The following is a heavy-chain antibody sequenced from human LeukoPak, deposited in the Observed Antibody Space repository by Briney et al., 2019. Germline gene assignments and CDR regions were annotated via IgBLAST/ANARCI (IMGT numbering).Heavy chain of an antibody. Sequence: SQTLSLTCAISRDSVSSNSAAWSWIRQSPSRGLEWLGRTYYRSKWYNDYAISVKSRISINADTSKNQFSLQLNSVTPGDTAVYYCARGEYFDSWGQGTLVTVSS. CDR1: RDSVSSNSAA. J-gene: IGHJ4*02. CDR2: TYYRSKWYN. V-gene: IGHV6-1*01. CDR3: ARGEYFDS.